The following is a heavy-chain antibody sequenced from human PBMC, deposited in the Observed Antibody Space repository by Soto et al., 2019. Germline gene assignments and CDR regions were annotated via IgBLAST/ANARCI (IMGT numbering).Heavy chain of an antibody. Sequence: SETLSLTCAVYIGSFSGYYWSWIRQPPGKGLGWIGEINHSGSTNYNPSLKSRVTISVDTSKNQFSLKLSSVTAADTAVYYCAGRSITIFGRFDPWGQGTLVTVS. D-gene: IGHD3-3*01. V-gene: IGHV4-34*01. CDR2: INHSGST. CDR3: AGRSITIFGRFDP. J-gene: IGHJ5*02. CDR1: IGSFSGYY.